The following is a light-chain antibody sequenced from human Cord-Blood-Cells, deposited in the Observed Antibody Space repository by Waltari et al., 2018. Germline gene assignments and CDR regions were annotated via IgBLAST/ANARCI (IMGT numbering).Light chain of an antibody. J-gene: IGLJ1*01. Sequence: QSALTQPASVSGSPGQSITISCTGPSSDVGSYTFVSWYQQHPGKAPKLMIYEVSKRPSGVSNRFSGSKSGNTASLTISGLQAEDEADYYCCSYAGSSTFYVFGTGTKVTVL. CDR1: SSDVGSYTF. CDR3: CSYAGSSTFYV. V-gene: IGLV2-23*02. CDR2: EVS.